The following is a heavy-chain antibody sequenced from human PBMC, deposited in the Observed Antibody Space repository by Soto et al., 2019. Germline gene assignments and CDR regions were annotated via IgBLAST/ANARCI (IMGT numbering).Heavy chain of an antibody. Sequence: KFQGRVTITRDTSASTAYMELSSLRSEDTAVYYCASGSGSYRSPYYYYGMDVWGQGTTVTVSS. D-gene: IGHD3-16*02. CDR3: ASGSGSYRSPYYYYGMDV. V-gene: IGHV1-3*01. J-gene: IGHJ6*02.